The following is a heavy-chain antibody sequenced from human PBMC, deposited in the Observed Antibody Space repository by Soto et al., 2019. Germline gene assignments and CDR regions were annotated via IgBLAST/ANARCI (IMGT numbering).Heavy chain of an antibody. V-gene: IGHV1-2*04. CDR2: INPNSGGT. CDR1: GYTFTGYY. D-gene: IGHD3-9*01. CDR3: ARVTGLYYDILTGYSRRRNWFDP. Sequence: ASVKVSCKASGYTFTGYYMHWVRQAPGQGLEWMGWINPNSGGTNYAQKFQGWVTMTRDTSISTAYMELSRLRSDDTAVYYCARVTGLYYDILTGYSRRRNWFDPWGQGTLVTVSS. J-gene: IGHJ5*02.